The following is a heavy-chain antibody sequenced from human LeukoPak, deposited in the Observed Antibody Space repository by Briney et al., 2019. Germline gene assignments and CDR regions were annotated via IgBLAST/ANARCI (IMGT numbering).Heavy chain of an antibody. CDR1: GFTFSTYA. D-gene: IGHD4-17*01. J-gene: IGHJ6*02. Sequence: GRSLRLSCAASGFTFSTYAMHWVRQAPGKGLEWVAVISYDGSNKYYADSVKGRFTIFRDNSKNTLYLQMNSLRAEDTAVYYCAKSLGDYGDYGRDPWGPPYYYYGMDVWGQGTTVTVSS. V-gene: IGHV3-30*04. CDR2: ISYDGSNK. CDR3: AKSLGDYGDYGRDPWGPPYYYYGMDV.